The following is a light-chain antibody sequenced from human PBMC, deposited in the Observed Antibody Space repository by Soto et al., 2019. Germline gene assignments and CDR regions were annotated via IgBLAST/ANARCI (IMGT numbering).Light chain of an antibody. J-gene: IGKJ1*01. V-gene: IGKV1-6*01. CDR1: QGIRND. Sequence: AILMTQSPSSLSASVGDRVTITCRASQGIRNDLGWYQQKPGKAPELLIYAASTLQSGVPSRFSGSGSGTDFTLTTSSLQAEDFSTYNCLQDYQYPRTFGQGTRVEIK. CDR3: LQDYQYPRT. CDR2: AAS.